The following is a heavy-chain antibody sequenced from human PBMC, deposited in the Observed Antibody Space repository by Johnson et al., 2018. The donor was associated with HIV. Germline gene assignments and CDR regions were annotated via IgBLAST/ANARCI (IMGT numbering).Heavy chain of an antibody. CDR2: IGTAGDT. CDR1: GFTFSGYD. J-gene: IGHJ3*02. CDR3: ATVWRNEGRHAFDI. V-gene: IGHV3-13*01. D-gene: IGHD1-1*01. Sequence: VQLVESGGGLVQPAGSPRLSCAASGFTFSGYDMHWVRQAIGKSLEWVSAIGTAGDTYYADSVKGRFTISRNNAKNSLYLQMNNLRAEDTAVYFCATVWRNEGRHAFDIWGQGTMVTVSS.